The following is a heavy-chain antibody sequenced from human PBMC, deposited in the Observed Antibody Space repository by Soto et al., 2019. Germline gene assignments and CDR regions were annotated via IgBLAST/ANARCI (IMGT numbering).Heavy chain of an antibody. Sequence: GGSLRLSCAASGFTFDDYAMHWVRQAPGKGLEWVSGISWNSGSIGYADSVKGRFTISRDNAKNSLYLQMNSLRAEDTALYYCAKALPVLGYCSSTSCPYYYYGMDVWGQGTTVTVSS. CDR1: GFTFDDYA. V-gene: IGHV3-9*01. D-gene: IGHD2-2*01. CDR3: AKALPVLGYCSSTSCPYYYYGMDV. J-gene: IGHJ6*02. CDR2: ISWNSGSI.